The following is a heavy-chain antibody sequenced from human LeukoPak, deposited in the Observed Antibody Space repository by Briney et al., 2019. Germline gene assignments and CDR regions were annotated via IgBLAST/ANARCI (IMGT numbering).Heavy chain of an antibody. D-gene: IGHD2-2*01. J-gene: IGHJ4*02. CDR1: GFIFSSYA. Sequence: GGSLRLSCAASGFIFSSYAMYWVRQAPGRGLEYVSVISSNGGRTFYANSVKGRFTISRDNPKNTLYLQMGSLRPEDMAVYYCTRDASDIVVVPAAVGPFDYWGQGTLVTVSS. CDR3: TRDASDIVVVPAAVGPFDY. V-gene: IGHV3-64*01. CDR2: ISSNGGRT.